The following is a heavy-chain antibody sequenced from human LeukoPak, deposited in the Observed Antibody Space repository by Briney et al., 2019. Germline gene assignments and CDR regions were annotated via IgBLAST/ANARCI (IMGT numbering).Heavy chain of an antibody. V-gene: IGHV1-69*05. CDR3: ARGPTDYDFWSGYSKKYYYYMDV. D-gene: IGHD3-3*01. CDR2: IIPIFGTA. Sequence: SVKVSCKASGGTFSNYAISWVRQAPGQGLEWTGGIIPIFGTANYAQKLQDRVTLSMEESTSTAYMELSSLRSEDTAVYYCARGPTDYDFWSGYSKKYYYYMDVWGTGATVTVSS. CDR1: GGTFSNYA. J-gene: IGHJ6*03.